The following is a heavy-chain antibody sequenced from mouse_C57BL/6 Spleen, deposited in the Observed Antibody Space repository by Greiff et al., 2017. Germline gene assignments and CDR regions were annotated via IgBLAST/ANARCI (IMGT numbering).Heavy chain of an antibody. D-gene: IGHD2-10*02. Sequence: QVQLQQSGAELMTPGASVTLSCTATGYTFTGYWIEWVKQRPGHGLEWLGEIFPGSGSTNYNETVKGRATFTAETSSNTAYLQLISLTTEDSAIYYCARGVWGGDFEVWGAGATVTVSS. V-gene: IGHV1-9*01. CDR1: GYTFTGYW. CDR2: IFPGSGST. CDR3: ARGVWGGDFEV. J-gene: IGHJ1*01.